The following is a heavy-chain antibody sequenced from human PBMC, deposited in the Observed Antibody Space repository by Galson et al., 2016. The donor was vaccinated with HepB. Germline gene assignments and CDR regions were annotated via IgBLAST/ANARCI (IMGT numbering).Heavy chain of an antibody. CDR3: ARDDDYVWGTYRYTRTVPQYYFDY. J-gene: IGHJ4*02. V-gene: IGHV3-30-3*01. Sequence: SLRLSCAASGFTFSSYAMHWVRQAPGKGLAWVAVISFDGSNNFYADSVKGRFTISRDNSKNTLYLQMNSLRAEDTAVYYCARDDDYVWGTYRYTRTVPQYYFDYGGQGTLVTVSS. CDR1: GFTFSSYA. CDR2: ISFDGSNN. D-gene: IGHD3-16*02.